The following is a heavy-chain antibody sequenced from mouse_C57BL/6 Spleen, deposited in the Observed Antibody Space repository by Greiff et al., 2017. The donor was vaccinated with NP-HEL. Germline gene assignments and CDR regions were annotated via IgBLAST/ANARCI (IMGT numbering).Heavy chain of an antibody. J-gene: IGHJ3*01. Sequence: VQLQQSGAELAKPGASVKLSCKASGYTFTSYWMHWVKQRPGQGLEWIGYINPSSGYTKYNQKFKDKTKLTADKSSSTAYMQLSSLTYEDSAVYYCARYYDYDRAWFAYWGQGTLVTVSA. CDR3: ARYYDYDRAWFAY. CDR2: INPSSGYT. D-gene: IGHD2-4*01. V-gene: IGHV1-7*01. CDR1: GYTFTSYW.